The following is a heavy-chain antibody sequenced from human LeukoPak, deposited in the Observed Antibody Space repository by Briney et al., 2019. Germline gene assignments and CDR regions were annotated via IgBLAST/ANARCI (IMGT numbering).Heavy chain of an antibody. CDR2: ISYDGSKK. V-gene: IGHV3-30*04. J-gene: IGHJ4*02. CDR1: GFTFSSYA. CDR3: AHGTMYQLDS. D-gene: IGHD2-2*01. Sequence: GGSLRLSCAASGFTFSSYAMNWVRQAPGKGLEWVAVISYDGSKKYYADYVKGRFTISRDNSKNTLHLQMNSLRADDTAVYYCAHGTMYQLDSWGQGTLVTVSS.